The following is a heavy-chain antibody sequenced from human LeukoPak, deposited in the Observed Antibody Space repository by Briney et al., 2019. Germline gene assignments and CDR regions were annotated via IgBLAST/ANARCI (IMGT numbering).Heavy chain of an antibody. V-gene: IGHV3-11*01. J-gene: IGHJ4*02. CDR1: GFSFSNYY. Sequence: KPGGSLRLSCASSGFSFSNYYMSWVRQAPGKGLEWISYITTSGSSTNYPDSVKGRFTISRDNAKNLVVLQMNSLRTEDTAVYYCTRERRGSYHAFDYWGQGTLVTVSS. CDR3: TRERRGSYHAFDY. D-gene: IGHD3-16*02. CDR2: ITTSGSST.